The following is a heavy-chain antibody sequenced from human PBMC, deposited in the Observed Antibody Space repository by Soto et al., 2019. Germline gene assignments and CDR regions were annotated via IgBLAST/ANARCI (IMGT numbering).Heavy chain of an antibody. CDR1: GITISNYP. D-gene: IGHD4-17*01. V-gene: IGHV3-23*04. J-gene: IGHJ4*02. CDR3: VKDDGGYPSTAPH. CDR2: ISGSGDTT. Sequence: EVRLVESGGGLVQPGGSLRLSCAASGITISNYPMSWVRQAPGKGLDWVSGISGSGDTTYYADSAKGRFTISKDISKNSRFLQLDSLRVEDSAFYFCVKDDGGYPSTAPHWGQGTLVTVSP.